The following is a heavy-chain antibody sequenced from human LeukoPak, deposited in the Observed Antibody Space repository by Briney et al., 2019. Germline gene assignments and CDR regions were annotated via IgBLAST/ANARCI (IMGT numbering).Heavy chain of an antibody. CDR1: GLTFGDYA. J-gene: IGHJ4*02. CDR2: IRSKAYGGTT. CDR3: TRERAGHYYGSGSYFPFDY. Sequence: GGSLRLSCTASGLTFGDYAMSWFRQAPGKGLEWVGFIRSKAYGGTTEYAASVKGRFTISRDDSKSIAYLQMNSLKTEDTAVYYCTRERAGHYYGSGSYFPFDYWGQGTLVTVSS. V-gene: IGHV3-49*03. D-gene: IGHD3-10*01.